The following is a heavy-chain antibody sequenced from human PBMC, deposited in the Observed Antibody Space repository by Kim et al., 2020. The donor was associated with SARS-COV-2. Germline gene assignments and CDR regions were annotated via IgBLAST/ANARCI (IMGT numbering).Heavy chain of an antibody. CDR1: GFTFDDYA. CDR3: AKDYWGSDDAFDI. V-gene: IGHV3-9*01. CDR2: ISWNSGSI. Sequence: GGSLRLSCAASGFTFDDYAMHWVRQAPGKGLEWVSGISWNSGSIGYADSVKGRFTISRDNAKNSLYLQMNSLRAEDTALYYCAKDYWGSDDAFDIWGQGTMVTVSS. J-gene: IGHJ3*02. D-gene: IGHD7-27*01.